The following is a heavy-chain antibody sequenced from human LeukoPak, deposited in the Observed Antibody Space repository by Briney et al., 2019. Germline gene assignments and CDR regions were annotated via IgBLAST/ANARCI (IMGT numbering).Heavy chain of an antibody. J-gene: IGHJ4*02. V-gene: IGHV4-34*01. Sequence: KPSETLSLTCAVYGGSFSGYYWSWIRQPPGKGLEWIGEINHSGSTNYNPSLKGRVTISVDTSKNQFSLKLSSVTAADTAVYYCARVNTTVTTTYDYWGQGTLVTVSS. CDR1: GGSFSGYY. CDR3: ARVNTTVTTTYDY. D-gene: IGHD4-17*01. CDR2: INHSGST.